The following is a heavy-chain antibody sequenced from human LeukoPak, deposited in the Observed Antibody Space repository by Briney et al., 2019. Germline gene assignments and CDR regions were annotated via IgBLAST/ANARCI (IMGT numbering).Heavy chain of an antibody. CDR1: GFTFDDNG. CDR2: MRRGGGLK. CDR3: AKTRASQGDV. Sequence: GGSLRLSCAASGFTFDDNGVHWVRQVPGKGLEWVAFMRRGGGLKYYADSVKGRFTISRDSSKDKVYLEMNSLRAEDTAVYFCAKTRASQGDVWGKGTTVTVSS. V-gene: IGHV3-30*02. J-gene: IGHJ6*04.